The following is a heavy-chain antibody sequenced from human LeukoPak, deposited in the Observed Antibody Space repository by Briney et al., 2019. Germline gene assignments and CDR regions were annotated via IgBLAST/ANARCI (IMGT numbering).Heavy chain of an antibody. J-gene: IGHJ6*02. Sequence: GGSLRLSCAASGFTVSSNYMRWVRQAPGKGLEWGSVIYSGGTTYYANSVKGRFTISRDNSKNTLYLQMNTLRAEDTAVYYCAKSPGSYSYYSYMDVWGQGTTVTVSS. V-gene: IGHV3-66*01. CDR1: GFTVSSNY. CDR2: IYSGGTT. CDR3: AKSPGSYSYYSYMDV. D-gene: IGHD1-26*01.